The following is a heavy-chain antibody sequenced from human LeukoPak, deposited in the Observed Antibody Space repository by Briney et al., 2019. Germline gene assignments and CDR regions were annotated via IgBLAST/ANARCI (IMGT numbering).Heavy chain of an antibody. D-gene: IGHD2-8*01. V-gene: IGHV3-30*02. Sequence: GGSLRLSCAVSGFTFNNYGMHWVRQAPGKGLEWVAFIQYDGSYKYYADSVKGRFTISRDTSKNTLYLQMNSLRAEDTAVYYCARGEKYCTNGVCYRDYWGLGTLVTVSS. CDR1: GFTFNNYG. CDR2: IQYDGSYK. J-gene: IGHJ4*02. CDR3: ARGEKYCTNGVCYRDY.